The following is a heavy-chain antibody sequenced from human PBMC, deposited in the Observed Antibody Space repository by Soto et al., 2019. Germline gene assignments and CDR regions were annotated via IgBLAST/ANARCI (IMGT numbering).Heavy chain of an antibody. V-gene: IGHV3-33*01. CDR1: GFTFSNHG. Sequence: GGSLRLSCAASGFTFSNHGMHWVRQAPGKGLEWVAVIWNDGNSKYYADSVKGRFTISRDNSKNTLYLEMNSLRVEDTAVYYCVRDFYYDSSGCIDYWGQGTLGTVSS. D-gene: IGHD3-22*01. J-gene: IGHJ4*02. CDR3: VRDFYYDSSGCIDY. CDR2: IWNDGNSK.